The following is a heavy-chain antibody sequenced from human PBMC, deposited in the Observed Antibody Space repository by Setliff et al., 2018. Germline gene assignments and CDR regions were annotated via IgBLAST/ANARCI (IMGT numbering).Heavy chain of an antibody. D-gene: IGHD6-13*01. CDR1: GDSFSGYF. V-gene: IGHV4-34*01. J-gene: IGHJ5*02. CDR2: IDQSGST. CDR3: AGGAFGSRWYVRPWFDP. Sequence: KPSETLSLTCAVYGDSFSGYFWTWIRQPPGKGLEWIGDIDQSGSTNYNPSLKRRLTISVDTSKNQFSLSLSSVTAADTAVYYCAGGAFGSRWYVRPWFDPWGQGTPVTVSS.